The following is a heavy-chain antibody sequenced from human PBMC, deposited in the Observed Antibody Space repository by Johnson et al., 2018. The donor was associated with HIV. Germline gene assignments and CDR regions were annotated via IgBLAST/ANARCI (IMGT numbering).Heavy chain of an antibody. J-gene: IGHJ3*02. V-gene: IGHV3-33*06. D-gene: IGHD3-10*01. CDR2: IWFDGSNK. CDR3: AKDQYGSSGRYAFDI. Sequence: QVQLVESGGGVVQPGRSLRLSCAASGFTFSSYGMHWVRQAPGKGLEWVAVIWFDGSNKYYADSVKGLFTISRDNSKNTLYLQMNSLRADDTAVYYCAKDQYGSSGRYAFDIWGQGTMVTVSS. CDR1: GFTFSSYG.